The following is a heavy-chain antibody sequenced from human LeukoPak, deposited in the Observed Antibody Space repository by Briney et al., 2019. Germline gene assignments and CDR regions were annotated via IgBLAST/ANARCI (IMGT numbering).Heavy chain of an antibody. CDR3: ARDRVQSIGWWGSLNDAFDI. V-gene: IGHV3-7*01. J-gene: IGHJ3*02. Sequence: GGSLRLSCAASGFTFSSYWMSWVRQAPGKGLEWVANIKQDGSEKYYVDSVKGRFTISRDNAKNSLYLQMNSLRAEDTAVYYCARDRVQSIGWWGSLNDAFDIWGQGTMVTVSS. CDR2: IKQDGSEK. CDR1: GFTFSSYW. D-gene: IGHD6-19*01.